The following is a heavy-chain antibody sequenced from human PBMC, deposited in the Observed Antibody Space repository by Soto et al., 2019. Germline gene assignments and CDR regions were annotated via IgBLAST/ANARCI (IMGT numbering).Heavy chain of an antibody. CDR1: GGSFSGYY. Sequence: QVQLQQWGAGLLKPSETLSLTCAVYGGSFSGYYWSWIRQPPEKGREWIGEINHSGSTNYNPSLKSRVTISVDTSKNHFSLKLSSVTAADTAVYYCARRCYYLLPKKNWLDPWGQGTLVTVSS. J-gene: IGHJ5*02. D-gene: IGHD3-10*01. V-gene: IGHV4-34*01. CDR3: ARRCYYLLPKKNWLDP. CDR2: INHSGST.